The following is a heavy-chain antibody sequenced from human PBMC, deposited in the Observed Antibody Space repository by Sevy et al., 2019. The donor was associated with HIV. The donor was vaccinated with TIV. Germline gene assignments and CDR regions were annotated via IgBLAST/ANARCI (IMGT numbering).Heavy chain of an antibody. Sequence: ASVKVSCKASGYTFTSYYMHWVRQAPGQGLEWMGIINPSGGSKSYAQKFQGRVTMTRDTSTCSVYMELSSLRSEDTAVYYCARDSDNYDILTGYYPFDYWGQGTLVTVSS. V-gene: IGHV1-46*01. J-gene: IGHJ4*02. CDR1: GYTFTSYY. D-gene: IGHD3-9*01. CDR3: ARDSDNYDILTGYYPFDY. CDR2: INPSGGSK.